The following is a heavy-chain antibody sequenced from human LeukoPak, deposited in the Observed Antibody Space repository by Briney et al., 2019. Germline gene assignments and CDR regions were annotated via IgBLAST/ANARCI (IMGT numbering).Heavy chain of an antibody. CDR1: GFTFSDYH. D-gene: IGHD2-2*01. J-gene: IGHJ4*02. Sequence: GGSLRLSCAASGFTFSDYHMSWIRQAPGKGLEWISYISSSSSTIYYADSVKGRFTISRDNAKNSLYLQMDSLRDEDTAVYYCARGRYCSSASCYFDSWGQGTLVTVSS. CDR3: ARGRYCSSASCYFDS. V-gene: IGHV3-11*01. CDR2: ISSSSSTI.